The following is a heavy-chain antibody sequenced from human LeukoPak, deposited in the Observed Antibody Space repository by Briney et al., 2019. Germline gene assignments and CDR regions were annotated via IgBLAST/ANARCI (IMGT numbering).Heavy chain of an antibody. CDR1: GFTFCDYA. CDR2: IRSKAYGGTT. J-gene: IGHJ3*02. CDR3: TRDPRWFGEFDI. D-gene: IGHD3-10*01. Sequence: GGSLRLSCTASGFTFCDYAMSWFRQAPGKGLEWVGFIRSKAYGGTTEYAASVKGRFTISRDDSKSIAYLQMNSLKTEDTAVYYCTRDPRWFGEFDIWGQGTMVTVSS. V-gene: IGHV3-49*03.